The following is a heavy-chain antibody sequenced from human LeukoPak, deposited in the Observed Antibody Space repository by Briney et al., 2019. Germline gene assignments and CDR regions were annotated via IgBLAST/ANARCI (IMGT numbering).Heavy chain of an antibody. CDR1: GDSVSSNSAA. CDR2: TYYRSKWYN. V-gene: IGHV6-1*01. CDR3: ARERTSWARGAFDF. D-gene: IGHD2-2*01. J-gene: IGHJ3*01. Sequence: SQTLSLTCAISGDSVSSNSAAWHWIRQSPSRGLEWLGRTYYRSKWYNDYAVSVKSRITINPDTSKNQFSLQLTSVTPEDTAMYYCARERTSWARGAFDFWGQGTMVTVSS.